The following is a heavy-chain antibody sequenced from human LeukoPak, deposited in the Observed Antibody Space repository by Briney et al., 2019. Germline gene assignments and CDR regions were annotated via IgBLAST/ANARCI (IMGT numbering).Heavy chain of an antibody. J-gene: IGHJ3*01. CDR1: GGSISDYY. CDR2: IYCSGST. Sequence: SETLSLTCTVSGGSISDYYWSWIRQPPGKGLEWIGYIYCSGSTKYNPYLKSRVTISIDTSKNQFSLKLSSVTAADTALYYCARGTGAYYYHWGQGTMVTVSS. CDR3: ARGTGAYYYH. V-gene: IGHV4-59*01. D-gene: IGHD3-22*01.